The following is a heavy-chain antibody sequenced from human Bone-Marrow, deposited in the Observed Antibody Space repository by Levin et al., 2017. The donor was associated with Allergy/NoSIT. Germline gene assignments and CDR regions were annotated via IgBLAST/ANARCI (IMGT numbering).Heavy chain of an antibody. D-gene: IGHD3-10*02. Sequence: ASVKVSCDASGFTFSSYGIIWVRQAPGKGLEWVSSISSSGSDMYYVDSVKGRFTISRDNAKNSLTLQMNSLRVEDTAVYYCARGIIGDVRVAHKEAFDIWGQGTMVSVSS. CDR3: ARGIIGDVRVAHKEAFDI. V-gene: IGHV3-21*01. CDR1: GFTFSSYG. CDR2: ISSSGSDM. J-gene: IGHJ3*02.